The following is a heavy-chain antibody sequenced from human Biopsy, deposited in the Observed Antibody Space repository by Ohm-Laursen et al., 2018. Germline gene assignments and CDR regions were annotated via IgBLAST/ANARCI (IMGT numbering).Heavy chain of an antibody. Sequence: SDTLSLTWSVSGYSISSDYRWGWIRQAPGKTLEWLGHTFKDGNTHYNPSPRSRPIISIDTSKNQFPLMVTSVSGADAAVYFCARVGSGWAPFDKWGPGTLVTVSS. V-gene: IGHV4-38-2*02. D-gene: IGHD6-19*01. CDR1: GYSISSDYR. CDR2: TFKDGNT. CDR3: ARVGSGWAPFDK. J-gene: IGHJ4*02.